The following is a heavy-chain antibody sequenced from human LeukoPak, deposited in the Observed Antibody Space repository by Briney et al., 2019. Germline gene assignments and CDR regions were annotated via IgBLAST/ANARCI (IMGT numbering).Heavy chain of an antibody. CDR3: AKDYGSYCSGGSCYSGSYGMDV. D-gene: IGHD2-15*01. CDR1: GFTFSSYA. V-gene: IGHV3-23*01. J-gene: IGHJ6*02. CDR2: ISGSGGST. Sequence: GGSLRLSCAASGFTFSSYAMSWVRQAPGKGLEWVSAISGSGGSTYYADSVKGRFTISRGNSKNTLYLQMNSLRAEDTAVYYCAKDYGSYCSGGSCYSGSYGMDVWGQGTTVTVSS.